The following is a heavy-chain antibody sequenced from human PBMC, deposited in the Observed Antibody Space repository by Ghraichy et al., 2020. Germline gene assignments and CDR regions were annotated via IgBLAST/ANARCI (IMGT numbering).Heavy chain of an antibody. CDR1: GGSFSGYY. CDR2: INHSGST. CDR3: ARVTFGGVITIDY. V-gene: IGHV4-34*01. J-gene: IGHJ4*02. Sequence: SETLSLTCAVYGGSFSGYYWSWIRQPPGKGLEWIGEINHSGSTNYNPSLKSRVTISVDTSKNQFSLKLSSVTAADTAVYYCARVTFGGVITIDYWGQGTLVTVSS. D-gene: IGHD3-16*02.